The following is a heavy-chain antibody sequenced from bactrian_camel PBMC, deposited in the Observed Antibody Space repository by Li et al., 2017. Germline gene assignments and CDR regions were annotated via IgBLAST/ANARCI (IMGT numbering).Heavy chain of an antibody. CDR3: KIESPFGCCGGQR. J-gene: IGHJ4*01. V-gene: IGHV3S53*01. CDR2: VDTDGRT. D-gene: IGHD7*01. Sequence: HVQLVESGGGSVQAGGSLRLSCRVSGNSNYCMAWFRQTPGKKREGVAAVDTDGRTTYEDSAQGRFTISRDNAKNTLYLQMNNLEPEDTAMYYCKIESPFGCCGGQRWGQGTQVTVS. CDR1: GNSNYC.